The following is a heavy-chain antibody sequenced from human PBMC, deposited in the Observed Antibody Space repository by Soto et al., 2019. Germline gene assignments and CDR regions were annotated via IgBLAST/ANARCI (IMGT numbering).Heavy chain of an antibody. CDR1: GFTFSSYW. CDR2: IRQDGSDK. CDR3: SSPQQWLGQRGDFDY. Sequence: EVQLVESGGDLVQPGGSLRLSCAASGFTFSSYWMSWVRQAPGKGLEWVANIRQDGSDKYYVDSVKGRFTIPRDNSKKSLYPQMNSRRAEETSIDYCSSPQQWLGQRGDFDYWGQGTLVTVSS. D-gene: IGHD6-19*01. J-gene: IGHJ4*02. V-gene: IGHV3-7*05.